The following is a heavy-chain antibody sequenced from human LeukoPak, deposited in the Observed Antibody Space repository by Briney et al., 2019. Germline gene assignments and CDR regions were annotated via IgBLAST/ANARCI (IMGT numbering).Heavy chain of an antibody. CDR3: ARDRATRSLYFDY. CDR2: IIPIFGIA. CDR1: GGTFSSYA. V-gene: IGHV1-69*04. D-gene: IGHD4-17*01. J-gene: IGHJ4*02. Sequence: EASVKVSCKASGGTFSSYASSWVRQAPGQGLEWMGRIIPIFGIANYAQKFQGRVTITADKSTSTAYMELSSLRSEDTAVYYCARDRATRSLYFDYWGQGTLVTVSS.